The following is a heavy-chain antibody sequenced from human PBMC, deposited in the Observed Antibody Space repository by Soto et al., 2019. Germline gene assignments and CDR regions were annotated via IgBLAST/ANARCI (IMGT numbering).Heavy chain of an antibody. J-gene: IGHJ4*02. D-gene: IGHD6-19*01. CDR3: ARVAAVAGHFDY. CDR1: GGSFSGYY. V-gene: IGHV4-34*01. CDR2: INHSGST. Sequence: SETLSLTCAVYGGSFSGYYWSWIRQPPGKGLEWIGEINHSGSTNYNPSLKSRVTISVDTSKNQFSLKLSSVTAADTAVYYCARVAAVAGHFDYWGQGTLVTVSS.